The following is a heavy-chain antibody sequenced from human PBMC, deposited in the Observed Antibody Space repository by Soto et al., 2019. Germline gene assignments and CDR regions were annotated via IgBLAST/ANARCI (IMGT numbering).Heavy chain of an antibody. J-gene: IGHJ4*02. CDR2: IFPAGSDT. D-gene: IGHD2-15*01. CDR3: ASSVVVPSTMNYFDY. Sequence: AGESLKISCKGSGYSFSNYWIAWVRQMPGKGLEWMGIIFPAGSDTKYSPSFQGQVTISADKSISTAYLQWSSLEASDTAMYYCASSVVVPSTMNYFDYWGQGSLVTVSS. CDR1: GYSFSNYW. V-gene: IGHV5-51*01.